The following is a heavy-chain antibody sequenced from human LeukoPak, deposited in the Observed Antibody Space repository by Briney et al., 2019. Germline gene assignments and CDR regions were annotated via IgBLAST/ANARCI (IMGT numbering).Heavy chain of an antibody. V-gene: IGHV6-1*01. CDR1: GDSVSSNSAA. J-gene: IGHJ3*02. CDR3: ASEFTVVGGVVNAFDI. CDR2: TSDRSKWYR. D-gene: IGHD3-10*01. Sequence: SRTLSLTCAISGDSVSSNSAAWNWIRHSPSKGLECLGWTSDRSKWYRDYAVSVKSRITVNPDTSKNQFSLQLNSVTPEDTAVYYCASEFTVVGGVVNAFDIWGQGTMVTVSS.